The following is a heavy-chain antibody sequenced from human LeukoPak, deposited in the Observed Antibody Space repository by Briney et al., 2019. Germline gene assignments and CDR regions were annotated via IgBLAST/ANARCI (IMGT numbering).Heavy chain of an antibody. CDR2: ISWDGGST. J-gene: IGHJ6*04. D-gene: IGHD3-10*01. V-gene: IGHV3-43D*04. Sequence: GGSLRLSCAASGFTFDDYAMHWVRQVPGKGLEWVSLISWDGGSTYYADSVKGRFTISRDNSKNSLYLQMNSLRVEDTALYYCTKGTMVRGVIPRLKNYYYGMDVWGKGTTVTVSS. CDR1: GFTFDDYA. CDR3: TKGTMVRGVIPRLKNYYYGMDV.